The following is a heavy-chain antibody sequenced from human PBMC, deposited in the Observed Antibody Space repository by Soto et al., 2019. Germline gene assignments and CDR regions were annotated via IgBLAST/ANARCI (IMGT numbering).Heavy chain of an antibody. CDR1: GFTFSSYG. V-gene: IGHV3-33*01. CDR2: IWYDGSNK. J-gene: IGHJ4*02. CDR3: ASTEVSLYYFDY. Sequence: GGSLRLSCAASGFTFSSYGMHWVRQAPGKGLEWVAVIWYDGSNKYYADSVKGRFTISRDNSKNTLYLQMNSLRAEDTAVYYCASTEVSLYYFDYWGQGTLVTVSS. D-gene: IGHD1-20*01.